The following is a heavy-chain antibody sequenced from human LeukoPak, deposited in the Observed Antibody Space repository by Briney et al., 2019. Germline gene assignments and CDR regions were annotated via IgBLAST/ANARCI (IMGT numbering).Heavy chain of an antibody. CDR1: GFTFSSYA. Sequence: GGSLRLSCAASGFTFSSYAMSWVRQAPGKGLEWVSAISGSGGSTYYADSVKGRFTISRDNAKNSLYLQMNSLRAEDTAVYYCARVDKGYYYYMDVWGKGTTVTVSS. CDR2: ISGSGGST. V-gene: IGHV3-23*01. CDR3: ARVDKGYYYYMDV. J-gene: IGHJ6*03. D-gene: IGHD3-22*01.